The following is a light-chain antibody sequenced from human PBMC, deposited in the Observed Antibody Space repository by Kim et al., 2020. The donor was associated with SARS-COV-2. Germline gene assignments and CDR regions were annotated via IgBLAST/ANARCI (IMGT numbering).Light chain of an antibody. CDR3: SAWDSSLSAWV. CDR2: RNN. Sequence: RQPATLTCSGNSNNVGNQGAAWLQQVQGHPPKLLSYRNNKRPSGISDRLSASRSGSTASLTITGLQPEDEADYYCSAWDSSLSAWVFGGGTKLTVL. CDR1: SNNVGNQG. J-gene: IGLJ3*02. V-gene: IGLV10-54*04.